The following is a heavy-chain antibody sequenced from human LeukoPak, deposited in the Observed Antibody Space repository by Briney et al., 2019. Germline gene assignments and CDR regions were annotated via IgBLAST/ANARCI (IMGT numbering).Heavy chain of an antibody. Sequence: PGGSLRLSCAAAGFTFSSYGMSWVRQAPGKGLEWVSAISGSGGSTYYADSVKGRFTISRDNSKNTLYLQMNSLRAEDTAVYYCAKPYSSTWYLLEGNWSDPWGQGTLVTVSS. D-gene: IGHD6-13*01. V-gene: IGHV3-23*01. CDR3: AKPYSSTWYLLEGNWSDP. J-gene: IGHJ5*02. CDR2: ISGSGGST. CDR1: GFTFSSYG.